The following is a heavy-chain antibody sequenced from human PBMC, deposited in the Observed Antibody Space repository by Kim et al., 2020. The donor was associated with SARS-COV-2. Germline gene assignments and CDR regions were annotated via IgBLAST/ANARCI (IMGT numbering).Heavy chain of an antibody. CDR3: ARDRVVRGPFDY. D-gene: IGHD3-22*01. V-gene: IGHV1-69*04. Sequence: TYAQKFPGSVPITADKSTRTAYMELSSRRSEDTAVYYCARDRVVRGPFDYWGQGTLVTVSS. J-gene: IGHJ4*02.